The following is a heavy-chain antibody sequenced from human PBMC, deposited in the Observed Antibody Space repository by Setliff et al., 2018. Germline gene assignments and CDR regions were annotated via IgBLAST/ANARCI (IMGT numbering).Heavy chain of an antibody. D-gene: IGHD5-18*01. V-gene: IGHV3-7*03. CDR2: IKQDGSEK. CDR3: ARGGYSYGY. CDR1: GFTFTSYW. J-gene: IGHJ4*02. Sequence: GGSLRLSCEASGFTFTSYWMSWVRQAPGKGLEWVANIKQDGSEKYYVDSVKGRFAISRDNAKNSLYLQMNSLRAEDTAVYYCARGGYSYGYWGQGTLVTVSS.